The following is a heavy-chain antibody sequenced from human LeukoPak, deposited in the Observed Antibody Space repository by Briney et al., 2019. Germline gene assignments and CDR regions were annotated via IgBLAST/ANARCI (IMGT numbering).Heavy chain of an antibody. Sequence: VASVKVSCKASGYTFTGYHMHWVRQAPGQGLEWMGWINPNSGGTNYAQKFQGRVTMTRDTSISTAYMELSRLRSDDTAVYYCARGGKYQLLYLQVYWGQGTLVTVSS. D-gene: IGHD2-2*02. CDR1: GYTFTGYH. CDR3: ARGGKYQLLYLQVY. CDR2: INPNSGGT. J-gene: IGHJ4*02. V-gene: IGHV1-2*02.